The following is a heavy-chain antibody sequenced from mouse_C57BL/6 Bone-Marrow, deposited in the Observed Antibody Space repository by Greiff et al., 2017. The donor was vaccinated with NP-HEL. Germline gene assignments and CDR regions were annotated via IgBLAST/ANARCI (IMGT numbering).Heavy chain of an antibody. D-gene: IGHD3-1*01. J-gene: IGHJ3*01. V-gene: IGHV1-52*01. Sequence: QVQLQQPGAELVRPGYSVKLSCKASGYTFTSYWMHWVKQRPIQGLEWIGNIDPSDSETHYNQKFKDKATLTVDKSSSTAYMQLSSLTSEDSAVYYCARRATAAWFAYWGQGTLVTVSA. CDR1: GYTFTSYW. CDR3: ARRATAAWFAY. CDR2: IDPSDSET.